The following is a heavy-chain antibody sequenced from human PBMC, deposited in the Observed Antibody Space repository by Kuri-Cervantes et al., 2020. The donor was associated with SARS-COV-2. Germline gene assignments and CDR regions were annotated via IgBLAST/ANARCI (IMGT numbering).Heavy chain of an antibody. CDR2: IYYSGST. J-gene: IGHJ5*02. CDR1: GGSISSSSYY. CDR3: ATAPPFYDSSGYYNWFDP. D-gene: IGHD3-22*01. Sequence: SETLSLTCTVSGGSISSSSYYWGWIRQPPGKGLEWIGSIYYSGSTYYNPSLKSRVTISVDTSKNQFSLKLSSVTAADTAVYYCATAPPFYDSSGYYNWFDPWGQGTLVTVSS. V-gene: IGHV4-39*07.